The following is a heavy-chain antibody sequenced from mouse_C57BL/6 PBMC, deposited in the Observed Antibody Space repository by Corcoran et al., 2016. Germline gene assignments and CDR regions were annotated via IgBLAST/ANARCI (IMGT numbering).Heavy chain of an antibody. J-gene: IGHJ1*03. Sequence: DVQLQESGPGLVKPSPSLSLTCSVTGYSITSGYYWNWIRQFPGNKLEWMGYISYDGSNNYNPSLKNRISINRDTSKNQFFLKLNSVTTEDTATYYCARRAYGNYWYFYVWGTGTTVTVSS. CDR1: GYSITSGYY. V-gene: IGHV3-6*01. CDR2: ISYDGSN. D-gene: IGHD2-1*01. CDR3: ARRAYGNYWYFYV.